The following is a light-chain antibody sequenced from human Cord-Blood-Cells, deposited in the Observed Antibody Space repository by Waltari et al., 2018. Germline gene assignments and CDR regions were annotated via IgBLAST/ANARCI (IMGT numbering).Light chain of an antibody. Sequence: EIVLTQSPATLSLSPGERATLSCSASQSVSSYLASYQQKPGRAPRRLIYDASNRTTRIPASFSSSGSGRDFTITNSSLEPEDYAVYYYQQRSNWPPLTFGGGTKVEIK. CDR3: QQRSNWPPLT. V-gene: IGKV3-11*02. J-gene: IGKJ4*01. CDR2: DAS. CDR1: QSVSSY.